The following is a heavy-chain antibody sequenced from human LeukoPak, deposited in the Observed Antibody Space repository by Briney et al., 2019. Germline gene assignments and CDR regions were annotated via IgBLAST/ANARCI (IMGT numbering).Heavy chain of an antibody. CDR3: ANGYYYGSGSYYKEAFDI. Sequence: GGSLRLSCVASGFTFRSYSMNWVRQAPGKGLEWVSYISSSGSTIYYVDAVKGRFTISRDNAKNSLYLQMNSLRAEDTAVYYCANGYYYGSGSYYKEAFDIWGQGTMVTVSS. CDR1: GFTFRSYS. V-gene: IGHV3-48*01. D-gene: IGHD3-10*01. CDR2: ISSSGSTI. J-gene: IGHJ3*02.